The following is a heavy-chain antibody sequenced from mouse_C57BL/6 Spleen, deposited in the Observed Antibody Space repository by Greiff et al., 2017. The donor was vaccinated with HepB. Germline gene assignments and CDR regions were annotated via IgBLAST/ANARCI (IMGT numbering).Heavy chain of an antibody. CDR3: ARDMIRGGYFDY. Sequence: EVKLMESGGGLVKPGGSLKLSCAASGFTFSSYAMSWVRQTPEKRLEWVATISDGGSYTYYPDNVKGRFTISRDNAKNNLYLQMSHLKSEDTAMYYCARDMIRGGYFDYWGQGTTLTVSS. J-gene: IGHJ2*01. CDR2: ISDGGSYT. D-gene: IGHD2-4*01. V-gene: IGHV5-4*01. CDR1: GFTFSSYA.